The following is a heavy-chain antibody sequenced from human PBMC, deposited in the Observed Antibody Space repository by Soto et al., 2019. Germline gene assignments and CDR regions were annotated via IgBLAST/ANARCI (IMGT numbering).Heavy chain of an antibody. Sequence: QVQLQESGPGLVKPSETLSLTCNVSGGSLTHYYWSWIRQTPGKVLEWIGYIHYTGSTRYHHSLQSRVTISANTYKNQFSLNLTSVTAADTAVYFCARAGLRYFDQNWFDPWGQGAQVIVSS. J-gene: IGHJ5*02. D-gene: IGHD3-9*01. CDR1: GGSLTHYY. CDR3: ARAGLRYFDQNWFDP. V-gene: IGHV4-59*01. CDR2: IHYTGST.